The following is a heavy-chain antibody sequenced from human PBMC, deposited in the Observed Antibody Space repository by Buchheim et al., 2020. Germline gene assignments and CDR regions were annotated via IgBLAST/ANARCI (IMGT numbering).Heavy chain of an antibody. CDR3: ARDVAPMAGRRDKFYGMDV. D-gene: IGHD5-12*01. Sequence: QVQLEESGGGVVQPGRSLKLSCAASGFTFRSYGFHWVRQAPGKGLEWVAMIWHDGSNKYYVDSVEGRFTISRDNSKNTLYLQMNSLRAEDTATYVCARDVAPMAGRRDKFYGMDVWGQGTT. V-gene: IGHV3-33*01. CDR2: IWHDGSNK. CDR1: GFTFRSYG. J-gene: IGHJ6*02.